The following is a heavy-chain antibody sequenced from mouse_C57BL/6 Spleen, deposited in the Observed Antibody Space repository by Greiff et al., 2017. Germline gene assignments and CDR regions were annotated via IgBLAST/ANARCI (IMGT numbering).Heavy chain of an antibody. CDR1: GFTFSSYG. J-gene: IGHJ4*01. D-gene: IGHD2-1*01. Sequence: EVHLVESGGDLVKPGGSLKLSCAASGFTFSSYGMSWVRQTPDKRLEWVATISSGGSYTYYPDSVKGRFTIARDNAKNTLYLQRSSLKSEDTAMYYCARVNYDYAMDYWGQGTSVTVSS. CDR3: ARVNYDYAMDY. CDR2: ISSGGSYT. V-gene: IGHV5-6*01.